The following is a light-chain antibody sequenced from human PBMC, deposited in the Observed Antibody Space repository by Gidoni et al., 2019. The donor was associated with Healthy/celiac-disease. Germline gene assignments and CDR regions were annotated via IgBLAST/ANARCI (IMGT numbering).Light chain of an antibody. CDR1: QSISSY. CDR2: AAS. J-gene: IGKJ3*01. V-gene: IGKV1-39*01. Sequence: DIQMTHSPSSLSASVGDRVTITCRASQSISSYLNWYQQKPGKAPKLLIYAASSLQSGVPSRFSGSGSGTDFTLTISSLQPEDFATYYCQQSYSTLTFGPXTKVDIK. CDR3: QQSYSTLT.